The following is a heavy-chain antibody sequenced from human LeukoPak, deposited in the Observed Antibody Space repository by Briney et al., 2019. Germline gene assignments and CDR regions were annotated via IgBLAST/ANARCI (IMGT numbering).Heavy chain of an antibody. Sequence: PGESLKISCKASGYSFNSYYIGWVRQMPGKGLEWMGMIYPGDLETRYSPSFQGHVTISLDRSITTAYLRFNNLKASDTAMYYCARGVDFWSGSPYFDFWGQGTLVTVSS. CDR1: GYSFNSYY. CDR3: ARGVDFWSGSPYFDF. J-gene: IGHJ4*02. CDR2: IYPGDLET. D-gene: IGHD3-3*01. V-gene: IGHV5-51*01.